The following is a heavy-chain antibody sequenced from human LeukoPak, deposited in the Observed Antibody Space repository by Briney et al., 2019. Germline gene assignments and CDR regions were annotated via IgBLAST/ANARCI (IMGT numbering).Heavy chain of an antibody. Sequence: GGFLRLSCAASGFTFSSYAMSWVRQAPGKGLEWVSAISGRGRYTYYTDSVKGRLTISRDNSKNMLYLQMNSLRAEDTAVYYCAKPYYYGSRSYMDYWGQGTLVTVSS. CDR1: GFTFSSYA. V-gene: IGHV3-23*01. D-gene: IGHD3-10*01. CDR2: ISGRGRYT. CDR3: AKPYYYGSRSYMDY. J-gene: IGHJ4*02.